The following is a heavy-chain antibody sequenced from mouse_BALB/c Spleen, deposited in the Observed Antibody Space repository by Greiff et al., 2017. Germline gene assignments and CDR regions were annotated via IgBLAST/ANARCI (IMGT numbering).Heavy chain of an antibody. CDR2: ISYDGSN. V-gene: IGHV3-6*02. D-gene: IGHD1-1*01. Sequence: EVKLLESGPGLVKPSQSLSLTCSVTGYSITSGYYWNWIRQFPGNKLEWMGYISYDGSNNYNPSLKNRISITRDTSKNQFFLKLNSVTTEDTATYYCARDHYGSSPYFDDWGQGTTLTVSS. CDR1: GYSITSGYY. CDR3: ARDHYGSSPYFDD. J-gene: IGHJ2*01.